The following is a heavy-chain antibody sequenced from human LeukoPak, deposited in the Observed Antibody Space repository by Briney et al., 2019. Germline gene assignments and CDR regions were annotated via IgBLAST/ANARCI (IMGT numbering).Heavy chain of an antibody. CDR1: GYSFTNYA. J-gene: IGHJ4*02. CDR3: ARDAQNAYFDY. D-gene: IGHD2/OR15-2a*01. CDR2: MSTRTGGT. V-gene: IGHV1-18*01. Sequence: ASVRVSCKASGYSFTNYAISWVRQAPGQGLEWMGWMSTRTGGTNFAQELQGRVTVSTDTSTDTVYMELRGLRSDDTAVYYCARDAQNAYFDYWGQGTLVIVSP.